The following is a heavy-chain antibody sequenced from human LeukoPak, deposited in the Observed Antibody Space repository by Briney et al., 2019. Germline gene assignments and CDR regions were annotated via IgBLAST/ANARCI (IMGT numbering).Heavy chain of an antibody. CDR2: ISAYNGDT. Sequence: GASVKVSCKASGYNFTNYGISWVRQAPGHGLEWMGWISAYNGDTKYAQKLQGRVTMTTDTSTSTAYMDLRSLRSDGTAVYYCARAPSVGDYGGDYWGQGTLVTVSS. J-gene: IGHJ4*02. CDR1: GYNFTNYG. D-gene: IGHD4-17*01. V-gene: IGHV1-18*01. CDR3: ARAPSVGDYGGDY.